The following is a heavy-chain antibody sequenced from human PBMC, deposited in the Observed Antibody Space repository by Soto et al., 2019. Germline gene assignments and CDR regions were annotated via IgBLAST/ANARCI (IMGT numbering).Heavy chain of an antibody. V-gene: IGHV3-64D*08. Sequence: GGSLRLSCSASGLTFSSYAMHWVRQAPGKGLEYVSAISSNGGSTYYADSVKGRFTISRDNSKNTLYLQMSSLRAEDTAVYYCLKQYCSGGSCYFHPFWFDPWGQGTLVTVSS. CDR1: GLTFSSYA. J-gene: IGHJ5*02. D-gene: IGHD2-15*01. CDR3: LKQYCSGGSCYFHPFWFDP. CDR2: ISSNGGST.